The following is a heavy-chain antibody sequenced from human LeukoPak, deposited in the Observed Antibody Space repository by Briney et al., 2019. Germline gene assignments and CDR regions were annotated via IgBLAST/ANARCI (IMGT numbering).Heavy chain of an antibody. CDR2: INHGGTTI. CDR1: GFTFSTYE. Sequence: GGSLRLSCAASGFTFSTYEMTWVRQAPGKGLEGVSYINHGGTTIYYADSVKGRFTISRDNTKNSLYLQMDSLRAEDTAVYYCAREGRDVQQRVPKFDYWGQGTLVTVSS. V-gene: IGHV3-48*03. CDR3: AREGRDVQQRVPKFDY. D-gene: IGHD5-24*01. J-gene: IGHJ4*02.